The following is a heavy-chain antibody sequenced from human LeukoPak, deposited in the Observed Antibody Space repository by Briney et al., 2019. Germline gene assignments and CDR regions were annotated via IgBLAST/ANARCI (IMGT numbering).Heavy chain of an antibody. V-gene: IGHV1-24*01. CDR1: GCTLTELS. CDR3: ARGGDSSAWYGRNYFDC. CDR2: FDPEDGET. J-gene: IGHJ4*02. D-gene: IGHD6-19*01. Sequence: GASVKVSCKVSGCTLTELSMHWVRQAPGKGLEWMGGFDPEDGETIYAQKFQGRVTMTEDTSTDTAYMELSSLGSEDTAVYYCARGGDSSAWYGRNYFDCWGQGTLVTVSS.